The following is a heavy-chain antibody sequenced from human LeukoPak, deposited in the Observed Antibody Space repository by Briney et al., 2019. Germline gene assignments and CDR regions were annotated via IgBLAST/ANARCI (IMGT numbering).Heavy chain of an antibody. CDR1: GGSISSSSYY. J-gene: IGHJ4*02. V-gene: IGHV4-39*01. D-gene: IGHD6-13*01. CDR2: IYYSGST. CDR3: ARQRRDSSSWNFDS. Sequence: KPSETLSLTCTVSGGSISSSSYYWGWIRQPPGKGLEWIGSIYYSGSTYYNPSLKSRVTISVDTSKNQFSLKLSSVTAADTAVYYCARQRRDSSSWNFDSWGQGTLVTVSS.